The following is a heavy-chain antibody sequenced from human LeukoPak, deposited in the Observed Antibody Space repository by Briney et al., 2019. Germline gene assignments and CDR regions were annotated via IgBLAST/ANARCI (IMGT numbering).Heavy chain of an antibody. V-gene: IGHV4-39*01. Sequence: PSETLSLTCTVSGGSISSSGYYWDWIRQPPGKGLEWIASIYYSGSTYYNPYLKSHVTISVDTSKNQLPLKLSSLTAADTAVYYCARHGYSGSYYGLSWFDPWGQGTLVTVSS. CDR1: GGSISSSGYY. D-gene: IGHD1-26*01. J-gene: IGHJ5*02. CDR2: IYYSGST. CDR3: ARHGYSGSYYGLSWFDP.